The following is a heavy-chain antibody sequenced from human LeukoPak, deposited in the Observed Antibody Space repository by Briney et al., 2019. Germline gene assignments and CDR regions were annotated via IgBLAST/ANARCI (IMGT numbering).Heavy chain of an antibody. CDR3: ARADYYGSGSYYREPLYYYYGMDV. D-gene: IGHD3-10*01. V-gene: IGHV1-24*01. Sequence: GASVKVSCKVSGYTHTELSMHWVRQAPGKGLEWMGGFDPEDGETIYAQKFQGRVTMTEDTSTDTAYMELSTLGAEDTAVYYCARADYYGSGSYYREPLYYYYGMDVWGQGTTVTVSS. J-gene: IGHJ6*02. CDR2: FDPEDGET. CDR1: GYTHTELS.